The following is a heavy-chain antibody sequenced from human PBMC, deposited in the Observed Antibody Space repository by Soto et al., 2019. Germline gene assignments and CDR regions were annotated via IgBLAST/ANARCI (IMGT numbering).Heavy chain of an antibody. V-gene: IGHV3-33*01. CDR2: IWNDGSNK. Sequence: QRLSCAASGFTFRDHAMHWVRQAPGKGREWLAIIWNDGSNKFYAGSVQGRFTISRDNSKNTVYLQMNTLSAEDTAVYYCARALFPDVDIYAMDVWGQGTTVTVSS. J-gene: IGHJ6*02. D-gene: IGHD5-12*01. CDR3: ARALFPDVDIYAMDV. CDR1: GFTFRDHA.